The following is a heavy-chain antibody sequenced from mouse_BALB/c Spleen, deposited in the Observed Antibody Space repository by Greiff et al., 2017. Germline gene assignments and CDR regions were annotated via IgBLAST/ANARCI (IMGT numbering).Heavy chain of an antibody. CDR2: IWSGGST. J-gene: IGHJ4*01. V-gene: IGHV2-2*02. Sequence: QVQLQQSGPGLVQPSQSLSITCTVSGFSLTSYGVHWVRQSPGKGLEWLGVIWSGGSTDYNAAFISRLSISKDNSKSHVFFKMNSLQANDTAIYYCARVYYRYDGYAMDYWGQGTSVTVSS. CDR1: GFSLTSYG. D-gene: IGHD2-14*01. CDR3: ARVYYRYDGYAMDY.